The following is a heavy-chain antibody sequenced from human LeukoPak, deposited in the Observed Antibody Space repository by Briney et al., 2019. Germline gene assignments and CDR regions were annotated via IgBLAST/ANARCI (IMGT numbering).Heavy chain of an antibody. CDR1: GGTFSSYA. V-gene: IGHV1-69*06. CDR3: ARDKSRSYHGNFDY. CDR2: IIPIFGTA. Sequence: GASVKVSCKASGGTFSSYAISWVRQAPGQGLEWMGGIIPIFGTANYAQKFQGRVTITADKSTSTAYMELSSLRSDDTAVYYCARDKSRSYHGNFDYWGQGTLVTVSS. J-gene: IGHJ4*02. D-gene: IGHD1-26*01.